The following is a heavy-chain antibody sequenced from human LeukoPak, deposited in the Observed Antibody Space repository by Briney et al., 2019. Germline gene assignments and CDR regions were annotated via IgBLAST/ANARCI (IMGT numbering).Heavy chain of an antibody. Sequence: SETLSLTCTVSGGSISSGSYYWSWIRQPAGKGLEWIGRIYTSGSTNYNPSLKSRVTISVDTSKNQFSLKLSSVTAADTAVYYCARDGGIAAAGTGYWGQGTLVTVSS. V-gene: IGHV4-61*02. CDR3: ARDGGIAAAGTGY. CDR1: GGSISSGSYY. CDR2: IYTSGST. D-gene: IGHD6-13*01. J-gene: IGHJ4*02.